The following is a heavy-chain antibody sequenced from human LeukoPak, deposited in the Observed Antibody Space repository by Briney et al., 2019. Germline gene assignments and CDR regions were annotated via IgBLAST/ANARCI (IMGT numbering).Heavy chain of an antibody. CDR2: INTDGSSI. Sequence: GASLRLSCAASGFTFSNYWMHCVRQAPGEGLVLVSRINTDGSSISYADSVKGRFTTSRDNAKNTLYLQMNSLRAEDTAVYYCVHGSYYFDYWGQGTLVTVSS. CDR1: GFTFSNYW. V-gene: IGHV3-74*01. CDR3: VHGSYYFDY. J-gene: IGHJ4*02.